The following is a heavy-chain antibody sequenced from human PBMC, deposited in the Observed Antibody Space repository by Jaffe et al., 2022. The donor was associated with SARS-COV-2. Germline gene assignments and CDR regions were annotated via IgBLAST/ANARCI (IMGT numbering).Heavy chain of an antibody. J-gene: IGHJ4*02. CDR2: VMPISLRA. Sequence: QVQLVQSGTEVKKPGSSVKVSCKASGGTFTNFALSWVRQAPGQGLEWVGGVMPISLRANYAQKFRGRVTITADESTSTTYMELSSLTSDDTAVYYCARDFYGDWGRFEYWGQGTLITVSS. V-gene: IGHV1-69*01. CDR1: GGTFTNFA. CDR3: ARDFYGDWGRFEY. D-gene: IGHD4-17*01.